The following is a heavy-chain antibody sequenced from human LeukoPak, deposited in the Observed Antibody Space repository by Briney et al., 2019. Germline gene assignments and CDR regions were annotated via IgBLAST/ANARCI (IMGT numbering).Heavy chain of an antibody. J-gene: IGHJ6*03. CDR3: ARDNRYSDNSGHWYSRYYMDV. V-gene: IGHV3-48*01. CDR2: ISSSSSTI. D-gene: IGHD3-22*01. CDR1: GFTFSSYS. Sequence: GGSLRLSCAASGFTFSSYSMNWVRQAPGKGLEWVSYISSSSSTIYYADSVKGRFTISRDNAKNSLYLQMNSLRAEDTAVYYCARDNRYSDNSGHWYSRYYMDVWGKGTTVTVSS.